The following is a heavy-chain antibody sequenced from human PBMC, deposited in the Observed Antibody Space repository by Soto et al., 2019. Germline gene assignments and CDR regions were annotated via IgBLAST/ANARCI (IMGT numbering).Heavy chain of an antibody. CDR3: VRVWGGAFDI. CDR1: GGSISSYY. Sequence: SETLSLTCTVSGGSISSYYWSWIRQPPGKGLEWIGYIYYSGSTNYNPSLKSRVTISVDTSKNQFSLKLSSVTAADTAVYYCVRVWGGAFDIWGQGTMVTVSS. D-gene: IGHD3-10*01. J-gene: IGHJ3*02. V-gene: IGHV4-59*01. CDR2: IYYSGST.